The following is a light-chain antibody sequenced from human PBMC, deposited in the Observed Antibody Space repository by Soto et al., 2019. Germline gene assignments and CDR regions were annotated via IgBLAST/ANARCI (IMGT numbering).Light chain of an antibody. CDR1: SSDVGGYNY. V-gene: IGLV2-8*01. J-gene: IGLJ2*01. CDR2: EIT. Sequence: QSTLTQPPSASGSPGQSVTISCTGTSSDVGGYNYVSWYQQYPGKAPKLMIYEITKRPSGVPDRFSGSKSGNTASLTVSGLQAEDESEYYCNSYAGSNNLVFGGGTKLTVL. CDR3: NSYAGSNNLV.